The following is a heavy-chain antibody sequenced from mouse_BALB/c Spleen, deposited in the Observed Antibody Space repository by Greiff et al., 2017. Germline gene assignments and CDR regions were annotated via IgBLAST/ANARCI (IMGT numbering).Heavy chain of an antibody. Sequence: VHLVESGPGLVAPSQSLSITCTVSGFSLTGYGVNWVRQPPGKGLEWLGMIWGDGSTDYNSALKSRLSISKDNSKSQVFLKMNSLQTDDTARYYCARGSDDGYYAMDYWGQGTSVTVSS. D-gene: IGHD2-12*01. CDR1: GFSLTGYG. J-gene: IGHJ4*01. V-gene: IGHV2-6-7*02. CDR3: ARGSDDGYYAMDY. CDR2: IWGDGST.